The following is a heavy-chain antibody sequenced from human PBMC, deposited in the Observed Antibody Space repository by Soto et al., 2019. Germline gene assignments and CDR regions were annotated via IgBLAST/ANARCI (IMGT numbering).Heavy chain of an antibody. CDR1: GFTFSNAW. J-gene: IGHJ4*02. Sequence: GGSLRLSCAASGFTFSNAWMSWVRQAPGKGLEWVGRIKSKTDGGTTDYAAPVKGRFTISRDDSKNTLYLQMNSLKTEDTAVYYCTTASNDYIWGSYRYFDYWGQGTLVTVSS. D-gene: IGHD3-16*02. CDR2: IKSKTDGGTT. V-gene: IGHV3-15*01. CDR3: TTASNDYIWGSYRYFDY.